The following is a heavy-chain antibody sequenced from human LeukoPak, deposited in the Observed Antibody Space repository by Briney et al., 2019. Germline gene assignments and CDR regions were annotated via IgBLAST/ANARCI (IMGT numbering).Heavy chain of an antibody. CDR1: GFTVSDYS. J-gene: IGHJ4*02. CDR3: ARDYKYAFDN. D-gene: IGHD5-24*01. V-gene: IGHV3-48*01. Sequence: PGGSLRLSCAASGFTVSDYSMNWVRQPPGKGLEWISYIGIDSGNTNYADSVKGRFTISGDKAKNSLYLQMNSLRVEDTAVYYCARDYKYAFDNWGQGTLVTVSS. CDR2: IGIDSGNT.